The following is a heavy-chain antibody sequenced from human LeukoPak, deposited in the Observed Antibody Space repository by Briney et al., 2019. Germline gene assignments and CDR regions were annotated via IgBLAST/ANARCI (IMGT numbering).Heavy chain of an antibody. V-gene: IGHV1-2*06. J-gene: IGHJ4*02. Sequence: GPSVKVSCKASGYTFTDYYIHWVRQAPGQGLEWMGRINPNSGGTNYAQKFQGRVTMTRDTSTSTVYMELSSLRSEDTAVYYCARPRVEYSSSFTLDYWGQGTLVTVSS. CDR2: INPNSGGT. D-gene: IGHD6-6*01. CDR3: ARPRVEYSSSFTLDY. CDR1: GYTFTDYY.